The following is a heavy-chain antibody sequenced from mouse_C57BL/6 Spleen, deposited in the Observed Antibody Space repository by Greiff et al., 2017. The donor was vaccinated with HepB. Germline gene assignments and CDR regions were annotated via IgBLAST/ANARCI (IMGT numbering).Heavy chain of an antibody. CDR3: ARDNDDYDGDY. CDR2: ISDGGSYT. J-gene: IGHJ2*01. D-gene: IGHD2-4*01. V-gene: IGHV5-4*01. CDR1: GFTFTSYA. Sequence: EVKLMESGGGLVKPGGSLTLSCAASGFTFTSYAMSWVRQTPEKRLEWVATISDGGSYTYYPANVKGRFTISRDNAKNNLYLQMSHLTSEDTAMYYCARDNDDYDGDYWGQGTTLTVSS.